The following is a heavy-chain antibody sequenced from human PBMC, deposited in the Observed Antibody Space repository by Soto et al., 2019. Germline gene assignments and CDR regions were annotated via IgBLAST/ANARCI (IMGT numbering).Heavy chain of an antibody. CDR2: IDWADDK. CDR1: GFSLSTTGMC. J-gene: IGHJ4*02. Sequence: SGPTLVNPTQTLTLTCTFSGFSLSTTGMCVSWIRQPRGKALEWLALIDWADDKYYSTSLKTRLTISKDTSKNQVVLTMTNVEPVDTATYFCSRAVGGFTYGYPDYWGQGTLVTVSS. CDR3: SRAVGGFTYGYPDY. V-gene: IGHV2-70*01. D-gene: IGHD5-18*01.